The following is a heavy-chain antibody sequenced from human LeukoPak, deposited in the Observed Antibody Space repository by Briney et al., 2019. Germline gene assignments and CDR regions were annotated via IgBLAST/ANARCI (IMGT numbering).Heavy chain of an antibody. V-gene: IGHV7-4-1*02. CDR1: GYTFTNCA. CDR3: ARVPPLSTVGYGMDV. CDR2: INTNTGNP. D-gene: IGHD4-11*01. Sequence: ASVKVSCKASGYTFTNCAMNWVRQAPGQGLEWMGWINTNTGNPTYAQGFTGRFIFSLDTSVSTAYLQISSLKAEDTAVYYCARVPPLSTVGYGMDVWGQGTTITVSS. J-gene: IGHJ6*02.